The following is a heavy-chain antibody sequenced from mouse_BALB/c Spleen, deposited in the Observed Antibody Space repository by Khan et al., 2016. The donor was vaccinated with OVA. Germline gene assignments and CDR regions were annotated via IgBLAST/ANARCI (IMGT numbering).Heavy chain of an antibody. Sequence: EVELVESGGDLVKPGGSPKLSCAASGFTFSSYGMSWVRQTPDQRLEWVATISSAGTYTYYPASVKGRFTISTNNAKNTLYLQMSSLKSEDTAMYSCASHLAGSSAYWGQGTLVTVSA. CDR2: ISSAGTYT. V-gene: IGHV5-6*01. J-gene: IGHJ3*01. CDR1: GFTFSSYG. CDR3: ASHLAGSSAY. D-gene: IGHD1-1*01.